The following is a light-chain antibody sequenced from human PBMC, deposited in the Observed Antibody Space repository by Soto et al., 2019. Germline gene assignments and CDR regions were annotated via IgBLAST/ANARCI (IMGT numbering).Light chain of an antibody. V-gene: IGLV2-14*01. CDR1: SSDVGGYNY. CDR2: DVS. Sequence: QSVLTQPASVSGSPGQSITISCTGTSSDVGGYNYVSWYQQYPGKAPKLMIYDVSNRHSGVSNRFSGSKSGNTASLTISGLQAEDEADYYCSSYTSSNTVVFRGGTKLTVL. CDR3: SSYTSSNTVV. J-gene: IGLJ2*01.